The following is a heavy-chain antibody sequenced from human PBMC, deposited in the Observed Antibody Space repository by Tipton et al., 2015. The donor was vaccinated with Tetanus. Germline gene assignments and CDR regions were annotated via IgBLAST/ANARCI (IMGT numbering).Heavy chain of an antibody. Sequence: TLSLTCAVYGGSFSGYYWSWIRQPPGKGLEWIGEINHSGSTNYNPSLKSRVTISVDTSKNQFSLKLSSVTAADTAVYYCARVYCSGGSCYDGWGDWGQGTLVPVSS. CDR1: GGSFSGYY. J-gene: IGHJ4*02. D-gene: IGHD2-15*01. CDR2: INHSGST. V-gene: IGHV4-34*01. CDR3: ARVYCSGGSCYDGWGD.